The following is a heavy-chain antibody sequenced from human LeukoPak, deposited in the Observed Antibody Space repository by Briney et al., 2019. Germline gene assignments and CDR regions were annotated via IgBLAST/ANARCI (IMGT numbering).Heavy chain of an antibody. V-gene: IGHV4-39*01. D-gene: IGHD2/OR15-2a*01. CDR1: GVSMSSSPYY. Sequence: PSETLSLTCTVSGVSMSSSPYYWGWIRQPPGKGLEWIGTIYDSGNTNYNPSLRSRLTISVDTSRNQFSLKLSSVTAADTAVYYCARHDCDSSRCSVNWFDPWGQGTLVTVPS. CDR3: ARHDCDSSRCSVNWFDP. J-gene: IGHJ5*02. CDR2: IYDSGNT.